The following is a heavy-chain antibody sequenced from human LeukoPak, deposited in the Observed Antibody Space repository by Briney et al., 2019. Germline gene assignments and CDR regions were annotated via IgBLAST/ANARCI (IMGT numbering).Heavy chain of an antibody. V-gene: IGHV3-74*01. Sequence: GGSLRLSCAASGFTFSNAWMSWVRQAPGKGLVWVSRINSDGSSTSYADSVKGRFTISRDNAKNTLYLQMNSLRAEDTAVYYCARVVESDAFDIWGQGTMVTVSS. CDR3: ARVVESDAFDI. J-gene: IGHJ3*02. D-gene: IGHD2-21*01. CDR1: GFTFSNAW. CDR2: INSDGSST.